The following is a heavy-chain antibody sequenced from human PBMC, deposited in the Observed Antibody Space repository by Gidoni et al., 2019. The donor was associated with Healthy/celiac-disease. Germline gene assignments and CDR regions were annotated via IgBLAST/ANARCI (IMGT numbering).Heavy chain of an antibody. CDR1: GGSISSYY. CDR2: IYYSGST. CDR3: ATLGYCISTTCSDY. J-gene: IGHJ4*02. Sequence: QVQLQESGPGLVKPSETLSLTCTVPGGSISSYYWSWIRQPPGKGLEWIGYIYYSGSTNYNPSLKSRVTISVDTSKNQFSLKLRSVTAADTAVYYCATLGYCISTTCSDYWGQGTLVTVSS. V-gene: IGHV4-59*01. D-gene: IGHD2-2*01.